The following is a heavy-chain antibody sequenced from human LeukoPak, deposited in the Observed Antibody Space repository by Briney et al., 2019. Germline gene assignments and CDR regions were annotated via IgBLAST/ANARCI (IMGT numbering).Heavy chain of an antibody. J-gene: IGHJ4*02. CDR1: GGSISSYY. V-gene: IGHV4-59*01. Sequence: KPSETLSLTCTVSGGSISSYYWSWIRQPPGEGLEWIGYIYYSGSTNYNPSLKSRVTISVDTSKNQFSLKLSSVTAADTAVYYCARGDPYSYGAPSLDYWGQGTLVTVSS. CDR3: ARGDPYSYGAPSLDY. D-gene: IGHD5-18*01. CDR2: IYYSGST.